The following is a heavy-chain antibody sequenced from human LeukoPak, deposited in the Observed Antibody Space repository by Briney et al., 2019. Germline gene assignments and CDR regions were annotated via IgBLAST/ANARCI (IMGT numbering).Heavy chain of an antibody. Sequence: PGGSLRLSCAASGFTFSSSWMTWVRQAPGKGLEWVASINQDGGEIHYVDSVKGRFTISRDNAKNSLYLQMNSLTAEGTAVHYCVRAHHPGGWFDPWGQGTLVTVSS. CDR1: GFTFSSSW. CDR2: INQDGGEI. D-gene: IGHD3-10*01. V-gene: IGHV3-7*04. J-gene: IGHJ5*02. CDR3: VRAHHPGGWFDP.